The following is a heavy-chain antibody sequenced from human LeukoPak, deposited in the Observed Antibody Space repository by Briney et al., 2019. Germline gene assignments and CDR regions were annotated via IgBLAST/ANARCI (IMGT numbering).Heavy chain of an antibody. CDR2: IWYDGSNK. D-gene: IGHD2-15*01. CDR3: ARDLQDIVVVVAAHYYYGMDV. Sequence: PGGSLRLSCAASGFTFSGYGMHWVRQAPGKGLEWVAVIWYDGSNKYYADSVKGRFTISRDNSKNTLYLQMNSLRAEDTAVYYCARDLQDIVVVVAAHYYYGMDVWGQGTTVTVSS. CDR1: GFTFSGYG. V-gene: IGHV3-33*01. J-gene: IGHJ6*02.